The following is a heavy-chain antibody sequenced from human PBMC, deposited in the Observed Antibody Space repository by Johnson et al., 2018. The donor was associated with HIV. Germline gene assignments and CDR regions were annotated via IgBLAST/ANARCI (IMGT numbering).Heavy chain of an antibody. V-gene: IGHV3-66*02. CDR3: ARGSTMRVSAFDL. CDR2: IYSAGST. J-gene: IGHJ3*01. D-gene: IGHD3-22*01. Sequence: VQLVESGGGLVQPGGSLRLSCAASGFTVSSSYMSWVRQAPGKGLEWVSVIYSAGSTYYADSVKGRFTISRDNSKNTLYLQMNSLRGEETAVYYCARGSTMRVSAFDLWGQGTMVTVSS. CDR1: GFTVSSSY.